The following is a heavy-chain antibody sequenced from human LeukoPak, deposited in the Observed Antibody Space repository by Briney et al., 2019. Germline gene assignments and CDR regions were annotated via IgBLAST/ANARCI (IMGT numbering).Heavy chain of an antibody. V-gene: IGHV3-21*01. Sequence: GGSLRLSCAASGFTFSSYSMNWVRQAPGKGLEWASSISSSSSYIYYADSVKGRFTISRDNAKNSLYLQMNSLRAEDTAVYYCARAPGRNFFDYWGQGTLVTVSS. D-gene: IGHD2-15*01. CDR3: ARAPGRNFFDY. J-gene: IGHJ4*02. CDR1: GFTFSSYS. CDR2: ISSSSSYI.